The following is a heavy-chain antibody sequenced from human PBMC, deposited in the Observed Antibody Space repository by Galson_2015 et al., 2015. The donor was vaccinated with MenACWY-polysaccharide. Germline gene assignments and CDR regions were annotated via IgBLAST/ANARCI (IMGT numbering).Heavy chain of an antibody. CDR1: GFTFSTYW. J-gene: IGHJ4*02. CDR2: IKSAGSST. D-gene: IGHD5-12*01. V-gene: IGHV3-74*01. CDR3: ARGYSAYD. Sequence: SMRLSCAASGFTFSTYWMHWVRQAPGKGLVWVSRIKSAGSSTNYADSVKGRFTISRDNAKNTLYLQMNSLRAEDTALYYCARGYSAYDWGQGTLVTVSA.